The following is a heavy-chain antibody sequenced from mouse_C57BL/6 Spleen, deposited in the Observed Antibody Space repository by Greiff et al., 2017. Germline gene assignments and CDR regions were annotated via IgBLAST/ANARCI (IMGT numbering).Heavy chain of an antibody. CDR3: AGRSPHYYGSSYGCDY. Sequence: QVQLQQSGAELVKPGASVKISCKASGYAFSSYWMNWVKQRPGKGLEWIGQIYPGDGDTNYNGKFKGQATLTADQSSSTAYMQLNSLTSEDTAVYFCAGRSPHYYGSSYGCDYWGQGTTLTVSS. D-gene: IGHD1-1*01. CDR1: GYAFSSYW. CDR2: IYPGDGDT. V-gene: IGHV1-80*01. J-gene: IGHJ2*01.